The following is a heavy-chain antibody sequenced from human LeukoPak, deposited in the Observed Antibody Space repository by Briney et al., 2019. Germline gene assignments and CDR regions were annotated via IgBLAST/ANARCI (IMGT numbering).Heavy chain of an antibody. CDR2: INEDGSEI. CDR1: GFTFSRSW. D-gene: IGHD1-26*01. CDR3: ARDEWDLLWDY. V-gene: IGHV3-7*01. Sequence: GGSLRLSCAASGFTFSRSWMTWVRQAPGKGLEWVASINEDGSEIHYVDSVKGRFTISRDNAKDSLYLQMNSLRAEDTAVYYCARDEWDLLWDYWGQGTLVTVSS. J-gene: IGHJ4*02.